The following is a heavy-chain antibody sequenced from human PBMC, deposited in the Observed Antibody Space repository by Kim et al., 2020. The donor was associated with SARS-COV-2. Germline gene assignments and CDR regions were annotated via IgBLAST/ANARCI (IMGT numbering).Heavy chain of an antibody. J-gene: IGHJ4*02. CDR3: ARDPSDFWSGSRLFFDY. CDR2: IIPILGIA. Sequence: SVKVSCKASGGTFSSYAISWVRQAPGQGLEWMGRIIPILGIANYAQKFQGRVTITADKSTSTAYMELSSLRSEDTAVYYCARDPSDFWSGSRLFFDYWGQGTLVTVSS. D-gene: IGHD3-3*01. V-gene: IGHV1-69*04. CDR1: GGTFSSYA.